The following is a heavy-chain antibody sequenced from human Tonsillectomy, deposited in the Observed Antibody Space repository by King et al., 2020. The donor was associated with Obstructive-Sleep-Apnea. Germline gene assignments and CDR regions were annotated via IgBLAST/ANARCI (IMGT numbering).Heavy chain of an antibody. CDR1: CGSISSSNW. V-gene: IGHV4-4*02. J-gene: IGHJ4*02. CDR2: IFHSGTT. D-gene: IGHD5-18*01. Sequence: QLQESGPGLVKPSGTLSLTCAVSCGSISSSNWWSWVRQPPGKGLEWIGEIFHSGTTNYKPSLKSRVTISVNKSKNQFSLKLSSVTAADTAVYYCARDSSGYSYEDYWGQGTLVTVSS. CDR3: ARDSSGYSYEDY.